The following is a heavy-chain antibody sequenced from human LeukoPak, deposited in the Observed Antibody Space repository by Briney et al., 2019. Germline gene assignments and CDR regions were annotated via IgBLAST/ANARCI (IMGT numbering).Heavy chain of an antibody. CDR3: ARDMTALDY. J-gene: IGHJ4*02. V-gene: IGHV3-11*06. Sequence: PGGSLRLSCVASGFTFSDRYMTWIRQAPAKGLEWVARISDDSTYTNYADSVKGRFSISRDNAKKSLYLQMDSLRAEDTAVYYCARDMTALDYWGPGTLVTVSS. D-gene: IGHD2-21*02. CDR1: GFTFSDRY. CDR2: ISDDSTYT.